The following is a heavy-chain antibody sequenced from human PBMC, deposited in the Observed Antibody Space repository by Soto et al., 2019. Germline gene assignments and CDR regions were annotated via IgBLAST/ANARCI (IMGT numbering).Heavy chain of an antibody. CDR3: ARDPPMAPPGYYYGMDV. D-gene: IGHD3-10*01. J-gene: IGHJ6*02. V-gene: IGHV4-30-4*01. Sequence: SETLSLTCTVSGGSISSGDYYWSWIRQPPGKGLEWIGYSYYSGSTYYNPSLKSRVTISVDTSKNQFSLKLSSVTAADTAVYYCARDPPMAPPGYYYGMDVWGQGTTVTVS. CDR2: SYYSGST. CDR1: GGSISSGDYY.